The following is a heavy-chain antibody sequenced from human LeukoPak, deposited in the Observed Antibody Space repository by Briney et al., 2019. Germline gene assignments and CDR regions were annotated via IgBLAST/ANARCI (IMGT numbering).Heavy chain of an antibody. J-gene: IGHJ6*03. D-gene: IGHD3-10*01. CDR3: ARGRSSMVRGYYYYYMDV. CDR1: GGSISNKY. CDR2: IYYSGST. V-gene: IGHV4-59*01. Sequence: SETLSLTCTVPGGSISNKYWSWIRQPPGRGLEWIGYIYYSGSTNYNPSLKSRVTISVDTSKNQFSLKLSSVTAADTAVYYCARGRSSMVRGYYYYYMDVWGKGTTVTISS.